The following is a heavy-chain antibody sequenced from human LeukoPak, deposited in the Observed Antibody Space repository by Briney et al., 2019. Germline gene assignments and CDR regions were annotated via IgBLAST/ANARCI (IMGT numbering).Heavy chain of an antibody. V-gene: IGHV3-23*01. Sequence: GGSLRLSCAASEFSFNSYTMSWVRQAPGRGLEWVSSISGSGESSFYAESVKGRFTISRDNSQNTVDLQMNSLRADDTAIYFCAKEKIPERERATTRTLFDYWGQGTRVTVSS. J-gene: IGHJ4*02. D-gene: IGHD1-26*01. CDR2: ISGSGESS. CDR3: AKEKIPERERATTRTLFDY. CDR1: EFSFNSYT.